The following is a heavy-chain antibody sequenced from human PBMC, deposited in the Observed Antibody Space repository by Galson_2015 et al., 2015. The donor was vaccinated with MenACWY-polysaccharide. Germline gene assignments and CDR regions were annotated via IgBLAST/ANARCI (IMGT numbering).Heavy chain of an antibody. V-gene: IGHV6-1*01. CDR3: ARETVLRGILGPERRNGLDS. CDR1: GDSVSTTSAA. CDR2: TNYRSKGSN. J-gene: IGHJ4*02. Sequence: CAISGDSVSTTSAAWNWIRQSPSRGLEWLGRTNYRSKGSNDYATSVKSRIVINADTSKNQFSLHLNSVTPEDTAVYYCARETVLRGILGPERRNGLDSWGPGNLVIVSA. D-gene: IGHD2-15*01.